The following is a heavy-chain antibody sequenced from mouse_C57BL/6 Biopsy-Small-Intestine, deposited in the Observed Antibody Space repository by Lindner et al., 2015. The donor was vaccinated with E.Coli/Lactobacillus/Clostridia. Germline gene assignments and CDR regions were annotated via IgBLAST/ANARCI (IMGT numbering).Heavy chain of an antibody. CDR1: GYSFTSYG. D-gene: IGHD1-1*02. Sequence: SVKVSCKASGYSFTSYGISWVRQAPGQGLEWMGWISVYNGNTNYVQKFQGRVTMTTDTSTSTAYMELRSLRSDDTAVYYCARLNGGVLVAAFDYWGQGTLVTVSS. J-gene: IGHJ2*01. V-gene: IGHV1-66*01. CDR3: ARLNGGVLVAAFDY. CDR2: ISVYNGNT.